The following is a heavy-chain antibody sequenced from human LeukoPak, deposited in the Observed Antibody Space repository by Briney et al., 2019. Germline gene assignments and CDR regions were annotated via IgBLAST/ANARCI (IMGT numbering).Heavy chain of an antibody. CDR2: INHSGST. CDR1: GGSISSYY. J-gene: IGHJ4*02. CDR3: ARGVYYYGSGSPSDY. V-gene: IGHV4-34*01. D-gene: IGHD3-10*01. Sequence: SETLSLTCTVSGGSISSYYWSWIRQPPGKGLEWIGEINHSGSTNYNPPLKSRVTISVDTSKNQFSLKLSSVTAADTAVYYCARGVYYYGSGSPSDYWGQGTLVTVSS.